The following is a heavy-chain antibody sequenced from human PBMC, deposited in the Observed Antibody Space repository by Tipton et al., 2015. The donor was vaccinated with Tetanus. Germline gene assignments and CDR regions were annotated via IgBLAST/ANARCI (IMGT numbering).Heavy chain of an antibody. CDR1: GFTFSDHY. D-gene: IGHD5-24*01. CDR3: ARRTISGHVYNPLDR. CDR2: ISSSGKTV. J-gene: IGHJ3*01. Sequence: SLRLSCAASGFTFSDHYMSWIRQAPGKGLEWVSSISSSGKTVHYGDDVKGRFTISSDNAKNSLYLQMNSLRAEDTAVYYCARRTISGHVYNPLDRRGQVTMFIVSS. V-gene: IGHV3-11*01.